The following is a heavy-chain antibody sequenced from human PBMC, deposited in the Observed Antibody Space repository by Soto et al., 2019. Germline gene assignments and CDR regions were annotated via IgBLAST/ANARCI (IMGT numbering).Heavy chain of an antibody. Sequence: TLSLTCTVSGGSISSGGYYWSWIRQHPGKGLEWIGYIYYSGSTYYNPSLKSRVTISVDTSKNQFSLKLSSVTAADTAVYYCASNSVSAAAVVYFDYWGQGTLVTVSS. CDR3: ASNSVSAAAVVYFDY. V-gene: IGHV4-31*03. J-gene: IGHJ4*02. D-gene: IGHD6-13*01. CDR2: IYYSGST. CDR1: GGSISSGGYY.